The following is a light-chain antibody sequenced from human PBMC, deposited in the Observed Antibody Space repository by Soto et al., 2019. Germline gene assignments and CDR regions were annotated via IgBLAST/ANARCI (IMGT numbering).Light chain of an antibody. J-gene: IGKJ2*01. Sequence: EIVLTQSPGILSLSPGERATLSCRASQTVSGNYLAWYQQKPGQSPRLLIYGSSDRATGIPDRFSSSGSGTDFTLTINSVEPEDVAVYYCQQYGSSSPYTFGRGTTLEI. V-gene: IGKV3-20*01. CDR2: GSS. CDR3: QQYGSSSPYT. CDR1: QTVSGNY.